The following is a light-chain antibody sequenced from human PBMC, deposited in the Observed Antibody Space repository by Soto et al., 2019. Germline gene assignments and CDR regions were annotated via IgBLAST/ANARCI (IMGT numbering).Light chain of an antibody. CDR3: QQYHNWPIT. CDR2: GAS. Sequence: EIVLTQSPGTLSLSPGERATLSCRASQSVSNNYLAWYQQKPGQAPRLLIYGASNRATGIPARISGSGSGTDFTLTISSLEPEDFAVYYCQQYHNWPITFGQGTRLEN. CDR1: QSVSNNY. V-gene: IGKV3-20*01. J-gene: IGKJ5*01.